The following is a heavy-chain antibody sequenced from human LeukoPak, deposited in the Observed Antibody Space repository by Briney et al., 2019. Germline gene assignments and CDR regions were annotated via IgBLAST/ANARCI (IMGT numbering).Heavy chain of an antibody. V-gene: IGHV4-39*01. Sequence: SETLSLTCTVSGGSISSGSYYWGWIRQPPGKGLEWIGSIYYSGSTYYNPSLKSRVTISVDTSKNQFSLKLSSVTATDTAVYYCARTDSKSYSSGWYNYWGQGTLVTVSS. CDR1: GGSISSGSYY. CDR2: IYYSGST. J-gene: IGHJ4*02. CDR3: ARTDSKSYSSGWYNY. D-gene: IGHD6-19*01.